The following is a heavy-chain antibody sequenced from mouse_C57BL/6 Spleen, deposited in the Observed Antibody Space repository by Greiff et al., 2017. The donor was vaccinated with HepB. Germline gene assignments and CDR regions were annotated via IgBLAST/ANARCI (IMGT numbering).Heavy chain of an antibody. J-gene: IGHJ2*01. CDR2: ISSGGSYT. Sequence: EVQLVESGGDLVKPGGSLKLSCAASGFTFSSYGMSWVRQTPDKRLEWVATISSGGSYTYYPDSVKGRFTISRDNAKNTLYLQMSSLKSEDTAMYCCARHVDYGSSYFDYWGQGTTLTVSS. D-gene: IGHD1-1*01. CDR1: GFTFSSYG. V-gene: IGHV5-6*01. CDR3: ARHVDYGSSYFDY.